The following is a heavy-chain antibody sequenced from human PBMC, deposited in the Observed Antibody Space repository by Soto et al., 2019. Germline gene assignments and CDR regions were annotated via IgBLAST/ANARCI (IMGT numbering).Heavy chain of an antibody. CDR3: ARGRTTLDY. D-gene: IGHD4-17*01. V-gene: IGHV4-4*02. J-gene: IGHJ4*02. CDR1: GGSISSSNW. Sequence: SETLSLTCAVSGGSISSSNWWSWVRQPPGKGLEWIGEIYHSGSTNYNPSLRSRVTISGDTSKNQFSLKLSSVTPADTAKYYCARGRTTLDYWGQGALVTVSS. CDR2: IYHSGST.